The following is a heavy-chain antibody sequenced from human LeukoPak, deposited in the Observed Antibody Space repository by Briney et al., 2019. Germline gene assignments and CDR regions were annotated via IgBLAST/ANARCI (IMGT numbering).Heavy chain of an antibody. CDR2: MNPNSGYT. Sequence: ASVKVSCKASGYTFTSYDINWVRQATGQGLECMGRMNPNSGYTGYAQKFQGRVTMTRNTSINTAYMELSNLRSEDTAVYYCATISSGWHSDEYWGQGTLVTVSS. CDR1: GYTFTSYD. J-gene: IGHJ4*02. V-gene: IGHV1-8*01. CDR3: ATISSGWHSDEY. D-gene: IGHD6-19*01.